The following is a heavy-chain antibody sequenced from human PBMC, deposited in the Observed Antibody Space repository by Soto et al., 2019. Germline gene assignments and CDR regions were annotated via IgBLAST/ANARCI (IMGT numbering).Heavy chain of an antibody. Sequence: SVKVSCKASGGTFSSYAISWVRQAPGQGLEWMGGIIPIFGTANYAQKFQGRVTITADESTSTAYMELSSLRSEDTAVYYCARVEARRYYYYYYGMDVWGQGTTVTVSS. V-gene: IGHV1-69*13. CDR3: ARVEARRYYYYYYGMDV. D-gene: IGHD4-17*01. J-gene: IGHJ6*02. CDR1: GGTFSSYA. CDR2: IIPIFGTA.